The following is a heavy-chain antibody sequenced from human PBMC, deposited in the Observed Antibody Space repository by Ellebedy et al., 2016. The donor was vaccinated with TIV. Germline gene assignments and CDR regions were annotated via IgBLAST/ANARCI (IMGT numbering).Heavy chain of an antibody. CDR3: ARRGDTTEEPFDL. CDR2: FYPSGST. J-gene: IGHJ4*02. CDR1: GGSINNVAHA. V-gene: IGHV4-30-2*01. Sequence: LSXAVSGGSINNVAHAWGWIRQTPGQGLEWIGYFYPSGSTFYNPSLRSRVTISVDRSRNQFSLKLTSVTAADTALYYCARRGDTTEEPFDLWGRGTLVTVSS. D-gene: IGHD1-14*01.